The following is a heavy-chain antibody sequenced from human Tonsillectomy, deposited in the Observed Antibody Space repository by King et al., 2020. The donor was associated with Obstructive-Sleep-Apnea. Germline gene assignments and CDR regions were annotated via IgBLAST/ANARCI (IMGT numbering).Heavy chain of an antibody. J-gene: IGHJ3*02. Sequence: VQLVESGAEVKKPGESLKISCKGSGYSFTSYWIGWVRQMPGKGLQWMGVIYPHDSDTRYSPSFQGQVTISVDKSISTAYLQWSSLKASDTAMYYCATRYDQTYYYGSGRESNDAFDIWGQGTMVIVSS. V-gene: IGHV5-51*01. D-gene: IGHD3-10*01. CDR2: IYPHDSDT. CDR1: GYSFTSYW. CDR3: ATRYDQTYYYGSGRESNDAFDI.